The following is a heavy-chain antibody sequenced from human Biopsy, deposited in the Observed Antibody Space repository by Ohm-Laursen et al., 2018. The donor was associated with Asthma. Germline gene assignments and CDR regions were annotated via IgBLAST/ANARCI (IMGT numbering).Heavy chain of an antibody. CDR2: IYSGGTS. D-gene: IGHD3-22*01. V-gene: IGHV3-53*01. Sequence: PRLSCAASGFAVSRDYMFWVRQAPGKGLERVSVIYSGGTSHTADSVRGRFTISRDYSKNTLYLQMHSLRAEDTAVYYRARGDSSNWSHYYFDYWGQGTLVTVSS. J-gene: IGHJ4*02. CDR3: ARGDSSNWSHYYFDY. CDR1: GFAVSRDY.